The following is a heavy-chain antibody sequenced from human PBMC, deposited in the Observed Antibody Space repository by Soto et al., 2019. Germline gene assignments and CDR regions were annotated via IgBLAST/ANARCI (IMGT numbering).Heavy chain of an antibody. V-gene: IGHV4-30-2*01. CDR1: GDTISTGGYT. D-gene: IGHD5-12*01. J-gene: IGHJ1*01. CDR3: ARGRWLIVATSTIFQH. CDR2: TYHSGNP. Sequence: SETLSLTCDVSGDTISTGGYTWAWIRQPPGKALEWIGHTYHSGNPYYNPSLKSRVTISVDTSKNQFSLKLSSVTAADTAVYYCARGRWLIVATSTIFQHWGQGTLVTVSS.